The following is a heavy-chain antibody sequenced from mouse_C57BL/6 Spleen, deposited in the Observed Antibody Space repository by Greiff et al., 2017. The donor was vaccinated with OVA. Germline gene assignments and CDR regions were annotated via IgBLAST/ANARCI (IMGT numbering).Heavy chain of an antibody. J-gene: IGHJ1*03. V-gene: IGHV1-69*01. Sequence: VQLQQPGAELVMPGASVKLSCKASGYTFTSYWMHWVKQRPGQGLEWIGEIDPSDSYTNYNQKFKGKSTLTVDKSSSTAYMQLSSLTSEDSAVYYCARGPGLPPYWYFDVWGTGTTVTVSS. CDR2: IDPSDSYT. CDR1: GYTFTSYW. CDR3: ARGPGLPPYWYFDV. D-gene: IGHD2-2*01.